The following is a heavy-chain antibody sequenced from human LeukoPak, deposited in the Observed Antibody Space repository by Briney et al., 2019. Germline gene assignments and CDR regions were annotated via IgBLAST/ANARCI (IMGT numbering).Heavy chain of an antibody. CDR2: ISWDGGST. D-gene: IGHD3-10*01. CDR1: GFTFDDYA. CDR3: AKGLKRWFGELLSSGYYYYMDV. Sequence: GGSLRLSCAASGFTFDDYAMHWVRQAPGKGLEWVSLISWDGGSTYYADSVKGRFTISRDNSKNSLYLQMNSLRAEDTALYYCAKGLKRWFGELLSSGYYYYMDVWGKGTTVTVSS. V-gene: IGHV3-43D*03. J-gene: IGHJ6*03.